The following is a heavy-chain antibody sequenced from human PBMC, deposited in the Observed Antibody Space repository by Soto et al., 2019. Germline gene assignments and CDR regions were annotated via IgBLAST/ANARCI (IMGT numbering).Heavy chain of an antibody. CDR2: ITSSGVST. CDR3: ARTTITPDCFTGWYYGMDV. V-gene: IGHV3-23*01. CDR1: GFTFSSYG. J-gene: IGHJ6*02. D-gene: IGHD2-21*01. Sequence: EVQLLESGGGLVQPGGSLRLSCAASGFTFSSYGMSWVRQAPGKGLEWVSSITSSGVSTYYADSVKGRYIISRDNSENTLYLQTSRLRADDTAVYYCARTTITPDCFTGWYYGMDVWGRGTTVTVSS.